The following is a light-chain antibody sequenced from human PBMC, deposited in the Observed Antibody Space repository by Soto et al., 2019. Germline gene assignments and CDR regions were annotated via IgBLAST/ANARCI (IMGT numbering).Light chain of an antibody. CDR1: HDISNY. Sequence: DIQMTQSPSSLSAPLGDSVTITCQASHDISNYLNWYQHKPGKAPKLLIYDVSNLEAGVPSRFNGSGSGTDFVFIIIILLPEDIATYYCQQYDNLLLTFGGGTKVDIK. CDR2: DVS. J-gene: IGKJ4*01. CDR3: QQYDNLLLT. V-gene: IGKV1-33*01.